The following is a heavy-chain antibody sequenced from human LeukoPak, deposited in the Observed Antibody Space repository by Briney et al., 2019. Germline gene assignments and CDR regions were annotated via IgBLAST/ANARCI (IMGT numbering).Heavy chain of an antibody. CDR3: ARGPYGDYPEDY. J-gene: IGHJ4*02. D-gene: IGHD4-17*01. CDR2: INPNSGGT. CDR1: GYTFTSYG. Sequence: GASVKVSCKASGYTFTSYGISWVRQAPGQGLEWMGRINPNSGGTNYAQKFQGRVTMTRDTSISTAYMELSRLRSDDTAVYYCARGPYGDYPEDYWGQGTLVTVSS. V-gene: IGHV1-2*06.